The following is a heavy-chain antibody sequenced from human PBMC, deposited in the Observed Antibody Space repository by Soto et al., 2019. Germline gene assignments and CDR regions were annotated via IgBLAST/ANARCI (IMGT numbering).Heavy chain of an antibody. V-gene: IGHV3-48*03. Sequence: LRLSCAASGFTVSSYEMNLVRHTPGKWLELVSSISSSGSTIYYADSVKCRFTISRDNAKNSLYLQMNSLRAEDTAVYYCARDTPIAAAGTGTGYYYYYGMDVWGQGTTVTVSS. CDR3: ARDTPIAAAGTGTGYYYYYGMDV. J-gene: IGHJ6*02. CDR1: GFTVSSYE. CDR2: ISSSGSTI. D-gene: IGHD6-13*01.